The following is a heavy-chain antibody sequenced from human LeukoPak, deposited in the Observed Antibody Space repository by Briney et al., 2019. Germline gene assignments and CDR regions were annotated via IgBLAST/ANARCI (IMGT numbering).Heavy chain of an antibody. J-gene: IGHJ3*02. D-gene: IGHD4-17*01. CDR2: ISWNTGNI. V-gene: IGHV3-9*01. CDR3: AKGTTLDAFDM. Sequence: ALRLSCAAAGFTFDNYAMHWVRQAPGKGLEWVSRISWNTGNIDYADSVKGRFTISRDNAKNSLYLQMNSLRAEDTALYYCAKGTTLDAFDMWGQGTMVTVSS. CDR1: GFTFDNYA.